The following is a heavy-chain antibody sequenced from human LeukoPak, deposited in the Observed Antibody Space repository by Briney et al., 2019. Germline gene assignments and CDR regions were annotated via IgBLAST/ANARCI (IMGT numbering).Heavy chain of an antibody. D-gene: IGHD4-17*01. CDR3: ASYGDYVSGGGAFDI. J-gene: IGHJ3*02. CDR2: ISSSGSTM. CDR1: GFTFSDYY. Sequence: GGSLRLSCAASGFTFSDYYMSWIRQAPGKGLEWASYISSSGSTMYYADSVKGRFTISRDNAKNSLYLQMNSLRAEDTAVYYCASYGDYVSGGGAFDIWGQGTMVTVSS. V-gene: IGHV3-11*01.